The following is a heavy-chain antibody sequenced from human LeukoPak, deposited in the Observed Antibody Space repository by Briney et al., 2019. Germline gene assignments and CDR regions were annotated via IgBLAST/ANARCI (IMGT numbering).Heavy chain of an antibody. Sequence: GGSLRLSCAASGFTFWNVWMSWVRQAPGKGLEWVSYIRSSSSTIYYADSVKGRFTISRDNAKNSLYLQMNSLRAEDTAVYYCARDGSGRVPEMSAPDYWGQGTLVTVSS. J-gene: IGHJ4*02. D-gene: IGHD3-10*01. V-gene: IGHV3-48*01. CDR3: ARDGSGRVPEMSAPDY. CDR1: GFTFWNVW. CDR2: IRSSSSTI.